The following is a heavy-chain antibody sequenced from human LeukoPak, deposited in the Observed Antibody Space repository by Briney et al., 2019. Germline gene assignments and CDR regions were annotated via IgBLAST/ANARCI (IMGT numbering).Heavy chain of an antibody. CDR2: IYPGDSDT. CDR3: ARLRDYYYGSGSYPHAFDI. Sequence: GESLKISCKGSGYSFTSYWIGWVRQMPGKGLEWMGVIYPGDSDTRYSPSFQGQVTISADKSFSTAYLQWSSLKASDTAMYYCARLRDYYYGSGSYPHAFDIWGQGTMVTVSS. D-gene: IGHD3-10*01. CDR1: GYSFTSYW. J-gene: IGHJ3*02. V-gene: IGHV5-51*01.